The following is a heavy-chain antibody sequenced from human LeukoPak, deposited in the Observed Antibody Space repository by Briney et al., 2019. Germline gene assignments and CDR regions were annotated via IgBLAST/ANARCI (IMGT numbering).Heavy chain of an antibody. V-gene: IGHV3-13*01. CDR2: IGTAGDT. CDR3: ARVRKYSGYYSWYFDL. Sequence: GGSLRLSYAASGFTFSSYSMNWVRQAPGKGLEWVSAIGTAGDTYYPGSVKGRFTISRENAKNSLYLQMNSLRAGDTAVYYCARVRKYSGYYSWYFDLWGRGTLVTVSS. J-gene: IGHJ2*01. D-gene: IGHD5-12*01. CDR1: GFTFSSYS.